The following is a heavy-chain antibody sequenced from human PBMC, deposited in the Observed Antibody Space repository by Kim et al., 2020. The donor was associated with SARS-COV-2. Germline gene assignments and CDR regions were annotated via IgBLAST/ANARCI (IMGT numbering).Heavy chain of an antibody. CDR1: GFTFSSYA. D-gene: IGHD3-3*01. J-gene: IGHJ5*02. Sequence: GGSLRLSCAASGFTFSSYAMSWVRQAPGKGLEWVSAISGSGGSTYYADSVKGRFTISRDNSKNTLYLQMNSLRAEDTAVYYCAKLAVFWSGYSPWFDPWGQGTLVTVSS. CDR3: AKLAVFWSGYSPWFDP. V-gene: IGHV3-23*01. CDR2: ISGSGGST.